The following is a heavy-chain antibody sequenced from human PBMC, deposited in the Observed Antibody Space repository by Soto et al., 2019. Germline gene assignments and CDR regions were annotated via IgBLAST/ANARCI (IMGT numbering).Heavy chain of an antibody. Sequence: GGSLRLSCAASGFTLSGSAVHWVRQASGKGLEWIGRIRSRANSYATAYAASVEGRFTFSRDDSKSTAYLQMTSLKTEDTAVYFCAGNGYSNYDNDYWGQGALVTVSS. CDR3: AGNGYSNYDNDY. CDR2: IRSRANSYAT. D-gene: IGHD5-12*01. CDR1: GFTLSGSA. J-gene: IGHJ4*02. V-gene: IGHV3-73*01.